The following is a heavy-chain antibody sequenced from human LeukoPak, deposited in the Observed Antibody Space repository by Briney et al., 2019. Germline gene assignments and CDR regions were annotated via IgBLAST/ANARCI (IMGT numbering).Heavy chain of an antibody. D-gene: IGHD6-13*01. J-gene: IGHJ4*02. CDR3: ANPPFWRPTYSTREEFDY. Sequence: GGSLRLSCAASGFTFSSYAMSWVRQAPGKGLEWVSAISGGSTYYADSVKGRFTISRDNSKNTLYLQMNSLRAEDTAVYYCANPPFWRPTYSTREEFDYWGQGTLVTVSS. CDR2: ISGGST. V-gene: IGHV3-23*01. CDR1: GFTFSSYA.